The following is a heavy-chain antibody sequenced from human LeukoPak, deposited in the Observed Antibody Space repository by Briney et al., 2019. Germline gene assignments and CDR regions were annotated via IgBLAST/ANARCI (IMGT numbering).Heavy chain of an antibody. CDR3: ATGGVIITNFDC. D-gene: IGHD3-10*01. V-gene: IGHV3-23*01. Sequence: GGSLRPSWQASGSTFTTFAMSWVRQVQGKGLEWNSGISNSGRSTYYADSVKGRFTISRDNSKNTLYLQMNSLRAEDTAVYYCATGGVIITNFDCWGQGTLVTVSS. J-gene: IGHJ4*02. CDR1: GSTFTTFA. CDR2: ISNSGRST.